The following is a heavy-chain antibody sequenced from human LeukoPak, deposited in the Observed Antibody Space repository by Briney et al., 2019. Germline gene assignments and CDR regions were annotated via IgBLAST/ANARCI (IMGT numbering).Heavy chain of an antibody. V-gene: IGHV1-69*05. J-gene: IGHJ5*02. CDR3: ARARSPSSGYLLKDHNWFDP. Sequence: SVKVSCKASGGTFSSYAINWVRQAPGQGLEWMGGIIPIFGTTNYAQKFQGRVTITTDESTGTAYMELSSLRSEDTAVYYCARARSPSSGYLLKDHNWFDPWGQGTLVTVSS. CDR2: IIPIFGTT. D-gene: IGHD3-22*01. CDR1: GGTFSSYA.